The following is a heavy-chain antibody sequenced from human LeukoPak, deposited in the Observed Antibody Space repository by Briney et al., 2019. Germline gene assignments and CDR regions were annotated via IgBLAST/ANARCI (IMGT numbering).Heavy chain of an antibody. CDR3: ARKYCSSASCYSFDY. CDR1: RGSIASSDYY. V-gene: IGHV4-39*01. Sequence: SETLSLTCTVSRGSIASSDYYWGWIRQSPGRGLEWIGSIYYSGSAYYSPSLKSRVTISVDTSKSQFSLRLGSVTAADTSIYYCARKYCSSASCYSFDYWGQGTLVTVSS. CDR2: IYYSGSA. D-gene: IGHD2-2*02. J-gene: IGHJ4*02.